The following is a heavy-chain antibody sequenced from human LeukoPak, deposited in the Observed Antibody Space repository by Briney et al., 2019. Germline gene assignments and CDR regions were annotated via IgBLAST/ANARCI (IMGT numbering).Heavy chain of an antibody. D-gene: IGHD3-16*02. CDR3: ARGYPAEYFQH. CDR2: INWNGGST. J-gene: IGHJ1*01. V-gene: IGHV3-20*04. CDR1: GFTFDDYG. Sequence: GGSLRLTCAASGFTFDDYGMSRVRQAPGKGLEWVSGINWNGGSTGYADSVKGRFTISRDNAKNSLYLQMNSLRAEDTALYYCARGYPAEYFQHWGQGTLVTVSS.